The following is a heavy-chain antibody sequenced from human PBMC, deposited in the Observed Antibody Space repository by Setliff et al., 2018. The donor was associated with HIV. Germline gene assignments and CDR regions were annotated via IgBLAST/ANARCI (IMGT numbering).Heavy chain of an antibody. CDR2: IWYDGSNK. CDR1: GFTFSSYG. Sequence: SLRLSCGASGFTFSSYGMHWVRQAPDKGLEWVAVIWYDGSNKYYADSVKGRFTISRDNSKNTLYLQMNSLRAEDTAVYYCARVGNSNGLIQYFQNWGQGTLVTVSS. D-gene: IGHD6-19*01. CDR3: ARVGNSNGLIQYFQN. V-gene: IGHV3-33*01. J-gene: IGHJ1*01.